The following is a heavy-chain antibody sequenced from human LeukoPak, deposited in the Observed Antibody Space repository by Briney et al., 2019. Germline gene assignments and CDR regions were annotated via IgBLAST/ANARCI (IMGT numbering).Heavy chain of an antibody. D-gene: IGHD5-24*01. Sequence: SETLSLTCAVSGYSISSGYYWSWIRQHPGKGLEWIGYIYYSGSTYYNPSLKSRVTISVDTSKNQFSLKLSSVTAADTAVYYCARDRGERDGYNYGWYFDYWGQGTLVTASS. J-gene: IGHJ4*02. CDR2: IYYSGST. V-gene: IGHV4-31*11. CDR1: GYSISSGYY. CDR3: ARDRGERDGYNYGWYFDY.